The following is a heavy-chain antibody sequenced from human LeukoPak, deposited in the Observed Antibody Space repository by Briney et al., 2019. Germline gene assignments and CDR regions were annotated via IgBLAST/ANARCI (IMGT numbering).Heavy chain of an antibody. CDR3: ARASSYYHYMDV. V-gene: IGHV3-30*01. J-gene: IGHJ6*03. CDR1: GLSFSSYG. CDR2: ISYDGSVQ. Sequence: PGGSLRLSCAAPGLSFSSYGLHWARQAPGKGLEWLAAISYDGSVQYYADSVKGRFTISRENSKKTLYLQMNSLTAEDTAVYYCARASSYYHYMDVWGQGTTVTVSS.